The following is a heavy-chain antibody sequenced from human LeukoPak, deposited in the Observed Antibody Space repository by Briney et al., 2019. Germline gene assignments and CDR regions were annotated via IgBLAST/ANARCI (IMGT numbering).Heavy chain of an antibody. Sequence: SETLSLTCTVSGGSISSYYWSWIRQPPGKGLEWIGYIYYSGSTNYNPSLKSRVTIPVDTSKNQFSLKLSSVTAADTAVYYCARVARGGLGYYFDYWGQGTLVTVSS. CDR1: GGSISSYY. D-gene: IGHD3-16*01. CDR2: IYYSGST. J-gene: IGHJ4*02. CDR3: ARVARGGLGYYFDY. V-gene: IGHV4-59*01.